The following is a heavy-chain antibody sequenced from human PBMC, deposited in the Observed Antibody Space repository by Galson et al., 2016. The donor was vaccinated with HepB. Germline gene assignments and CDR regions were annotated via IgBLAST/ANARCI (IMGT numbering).Heavy chain of an antibody. CDR3: ARRQNDAFDI. CDR2: IYPGDSDT. Sequence: GKGLDWMGIIYPGDSDTRYSPSFQGQVTISADKSISTAHLQWSSLKASDTAMYYCARRQNDAFDIWGQGAMVTVSS. J-gene: IGHJ3*02. V-gene: IGHV5-51*01.